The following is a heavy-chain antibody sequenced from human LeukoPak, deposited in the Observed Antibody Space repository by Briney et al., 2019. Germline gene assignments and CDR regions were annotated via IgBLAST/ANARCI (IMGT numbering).Heavy chain of an antibody. Sequence: KPGGSLRLSCAASGFTFSSYSMNWVRQAPGKGLEWVSSISSSSSYIYYADSVKGRFTISRDNAKNSLYLQMNSLRAEDTAVYYCARDTWELPESEYFQHWGQGTLVTVSS. D-gene: IGHD1-26*01. V-gene: IGHV3-21*01. CDR2: ISSSSSYI. CDR3: ARDTWELPESEYFQH. J-gene: IGHJ1*01. CDR1: GFTFSSYS.